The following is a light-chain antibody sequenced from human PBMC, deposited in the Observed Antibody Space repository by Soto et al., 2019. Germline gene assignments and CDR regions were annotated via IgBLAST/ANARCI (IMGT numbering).Light chain of an antibody. CDR3: SSYRSSSTYV. J-gene: IGLJ1*01. CDR1: SSDVGGYNY. V-gene: IGLV2-14*01. CDR2: EVS. Sequence: QSVLTQPASVSGSPGQSITISCTGTSSDVGGYNYVSWSQHHPGKAPQLIIFEVSNQPSGVSNRFSGSKSGNTASLTISGLQAEDEADYYCSSYRSSSTYVFGTGTKV.